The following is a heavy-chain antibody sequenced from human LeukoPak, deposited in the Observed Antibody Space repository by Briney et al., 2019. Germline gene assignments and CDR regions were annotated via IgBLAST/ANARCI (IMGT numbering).Heavy chain of an antibody. CDR1: GFIFSSYP. CDR2: ISGTAENT. Sequence: GGSLRLSCAASGFIFSSYPMSWVRQAPGKRLEWVSAISGTAENTYYADSVKGRFSISRDNSRNTVHLQMNSLRPEDTAVYYCANQRGGFWGQGTLVTVSS. J-gene: IGHJ4*02. CDR3: ANQRGGF. V-gene: IGHV3-23*01. D-gene: IGHD3-10*01.